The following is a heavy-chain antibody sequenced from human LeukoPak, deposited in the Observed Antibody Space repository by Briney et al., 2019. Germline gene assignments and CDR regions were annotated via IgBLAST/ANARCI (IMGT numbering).Heavy chain of an antibody. CDR2: IYYSGST. Sequence: PSETLSLTCTVSGGSISSSSYYWGWIRQPPGKGLEWIGSIYYSGSTYYSPSLKSRVTISVDTSKNQFSLKLSSVTAADTAVYYCARDKYDSSGSPFDYWGQGTLVTVSS. D-gene: IGHD3-22*01. CDR3: ARDKYDSSGSPFDY. V-gene: IGHV4-39*07. CDR1: GGSISSSSYY. J-gene: IGHJ4*02.